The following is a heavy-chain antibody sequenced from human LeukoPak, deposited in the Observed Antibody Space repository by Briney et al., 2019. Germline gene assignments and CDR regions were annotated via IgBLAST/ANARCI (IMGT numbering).Heavy chain of an antibody. J-gene: IGHJ4*02. CDR3: AKDIWGASTDY. Sequence: GRSLRLSCAASGFIFSSYGMHWVRQAPGKGLEWVSTISGSGGSTYYADSVKGRFTISRDNSKNTLYLQMNSLRAEDTALYYCAKDIWGASTDYWGQGTLVTVSS. D-gene: IGHD3-16*01. CDR2: ISGSGGST. V-gene: IGHV3-23*01. CDR1: GFIFSSYG.